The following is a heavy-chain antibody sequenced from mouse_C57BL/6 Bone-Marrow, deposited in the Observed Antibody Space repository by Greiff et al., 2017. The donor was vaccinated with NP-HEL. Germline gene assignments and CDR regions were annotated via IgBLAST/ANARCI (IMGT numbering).Heavy chain of an antibody. D-gene: IGHD1-1*01. CDR2: IDPENGET. CDR1: GFNIKDDY. Sequence: VQLKESGAELVRPGSSVKLSCTASGFNIKDDYMHWVKQRPEQGLEWIGWIDPENGETEYASKFQGKATLTADNSSTPAYLHLSSLTSEDTAVYDCTYYYGSSCPYYFDYWGQGTTLTVSA. J-gene: IGHJ2*01. CDR3: TYYYGSSCPYYFDY. V-gene: IGHV14-4*01.